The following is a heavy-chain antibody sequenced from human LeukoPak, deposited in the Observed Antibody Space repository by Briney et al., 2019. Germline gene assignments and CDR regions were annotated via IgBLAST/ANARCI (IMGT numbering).Heavy chain of an antibody. CDR2: ISSSSSYI. CDR1: GFTFSSYS. CDR3: ARDLLGDSGYDFSCFDY. D-gene: IGHD5-12*01. J-gene: IGHJ4*02. Sequence: GGSLRLSCAASGFTFSSYSMNWVRQAPGKGLEWVSSISSSSSYIYYADSVKGRFTISRDNAKNSLYLRMNSLRAEDTAVYYCARDLLGDSGYDFSCFDYWGQGTLVTVSS. V-gene: IGHV3-21*01.